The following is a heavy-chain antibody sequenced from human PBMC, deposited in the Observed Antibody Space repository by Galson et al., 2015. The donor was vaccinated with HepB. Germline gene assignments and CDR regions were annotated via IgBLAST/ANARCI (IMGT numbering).Heavy chain of an antibody. CDR2: FIPIFGTE. V-gene: IGHV1-69*01. CDR1: SFG. Sequence: SFGISWVRQAPGQGLEWMGGFIPIFGTEKYAQRFQGRVTITADESTSTTYMELSSLRSEDTAVYYCASPSSANYYVSSFNFWGQGTMVTVSS. CDR3: ASPSSANYYVSSFNF. J-gene: IGHJ3*01. D-gene: IGHD1-26*01.